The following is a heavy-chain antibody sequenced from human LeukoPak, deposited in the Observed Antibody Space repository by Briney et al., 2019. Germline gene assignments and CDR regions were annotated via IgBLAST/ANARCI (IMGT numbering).Heavy chain of an antibody. V-gene: IGHV4-59*08. Sequence: SETLSLTCTVSGGSISSYYWSWIRQPPGKGLEWIGYIFYSGSTNYNPSLKSRVTISVDTSKNQFSLKLSSVTAADTAVYYCARHNRPMYSSSWFDCWGQGTLVTVSS. CDR2: IFYSGST. J-gene: IGHJ4*02. CDR3: ARHNRPMYSSSWFDC. D-gene: IGHD6-13*01. CDR1: GGSISSYY.